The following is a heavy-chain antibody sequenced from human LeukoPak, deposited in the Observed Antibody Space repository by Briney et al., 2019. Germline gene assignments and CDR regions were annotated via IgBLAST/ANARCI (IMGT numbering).Heavy chain of an antibody. CDR3: ARDTNNGLDV. CDR2: ISSSSSTI. V-gene: IGHV3-48*01. CDR1: GFTFSSYS. Sequence: PGGSLRLSCAASGFTFSSYSMNWVRQAPGKGLEWVSYISSSSSTIYYADSVKGRFTISRDNAKNSLYLQMNSLRAEDTAVYYCARDTNNGLDVWGRGTTVTVSS. J-gene: IGHJ6*02. D-gene: IGHD1-20*01.